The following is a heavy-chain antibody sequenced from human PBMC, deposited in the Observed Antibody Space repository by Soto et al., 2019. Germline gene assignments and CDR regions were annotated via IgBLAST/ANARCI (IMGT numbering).Heavy chain of an antibody. D-gene: IGHD2-8*01. CDR3: AREIMRLTNDWYFDL. CDR2: IFDSGST. CDR1: GGSISGGVHS. Sequence: SDTLSLTCTVSGGSISGGVHSWSWIRQPPGKGLEWIGHIFDSGSTYYNPSLKSRLTISVDTSKNQFSLRLSSVTAADTAVYYCAREIMRLTNDWYFDLWGRGTLVDVSS. V-gene: IGHV4-30-4*02. J-gene: IGHJ2*01.